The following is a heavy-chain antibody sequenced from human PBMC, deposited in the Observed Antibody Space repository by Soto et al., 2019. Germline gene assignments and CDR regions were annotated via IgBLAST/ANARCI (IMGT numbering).Heavy chain of an antibody. CDR1: GGTFRTSA. Sequence: QVQLVQSGAEVKKPGSSVKVSCKTSGGTFRTSAISWVRQAPGQGLEWMGGIMPVFPTPDYAQKFQGRVTITADKPTGKAYMELSGLRSEDTAVYYCARDKARQQLGGNNYYLMAAGGQGTTVTVSS. CDR2: IMPVFPTP. D-gene: IGHD1-26*01. J-gene: IGHJ6*01. CDR3: ARDKARQQLGGNNYYLMAA. V-gene: IGHV1-69*14.